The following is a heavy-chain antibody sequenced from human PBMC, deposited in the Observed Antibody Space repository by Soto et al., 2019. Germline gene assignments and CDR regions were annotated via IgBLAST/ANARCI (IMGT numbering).Heavy chain of an antibody. Sequence: PSETLSLTCTVSGGSISSSSYYWGWIRQPPGKGLEWIGSIYYSGSTYYNPSLKSRVTISVDTSKNQFSLKLSSVTAADTAVYYCARLGSYSSVWEMVRQDAFDTSRQGTMVTV. V-gene: IGHV4-39*01. CDR2: IYYSGST. CDR3: ARLGSYSSVWEMVRQDAFDT. D-gene: IGHD6-19*01. CDR1: GGSISSSSYY. J-gene: IGHJ3*02.